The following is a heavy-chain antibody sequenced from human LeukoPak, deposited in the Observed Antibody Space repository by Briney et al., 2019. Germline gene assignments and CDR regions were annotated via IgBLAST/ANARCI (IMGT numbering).Heavy chain of an antibody. V-gene: IGHV3-48*02. CDR3: ARVGHWNSLECWYFDL. CDR2: ISSSTSTT. Sequence: GGSLRLSCAASGFTFSTYSMKWVRQAPGRGLEWVSYISSSTSTTYYADSVKGRFTISRDDAKNSLYLQMNNLRDEDTAVYYCARVGHWNSLECWYFDLWGRGTLVTVSS. CDR1: GFTFSTYS. J-gene: IGHJ2*01. D-gene: IGHD1-1*01.